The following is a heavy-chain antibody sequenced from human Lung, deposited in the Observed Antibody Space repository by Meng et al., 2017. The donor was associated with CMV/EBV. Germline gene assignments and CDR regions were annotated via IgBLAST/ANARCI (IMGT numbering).Heavy chain of an antibody. CDR1: GDSITNHNW. D-gene: IGHD3-10*01. CDR2: IPHRGSS. J-gene: IGHJ1*01. V-gene: IGHV4-4*02. Sequence: QVQLPESGPEPVKPSATLSLTCAVSGDSITNHNWWAWVRQPPGKGLEWIGEIPHRGSSAYNPSLKSRVSMSIDKSKNQFSLKLTSVTAADTAVYHCLRRSGGSVWGQGTLVTVSS. CDR3: LRRSGGSV.